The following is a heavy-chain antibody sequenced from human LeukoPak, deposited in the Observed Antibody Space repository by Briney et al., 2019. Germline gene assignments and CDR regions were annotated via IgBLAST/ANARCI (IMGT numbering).Heavy chain of an antibody. D-gene: IGHD3-22*01. Sequence: ASVEVSCKASGYTFTSYAMNWVRQAPGQGLEWMGWINTNTGNPTYAQGFTGRFVFSLDTSVSTAYLQISSLKAEDTAVYYCASGASRYYYDSSGSPFDYWGQGTLVTVSS. J-gene: IGHJ4*02. CDR1: GYTFTSYA. CDR3: ASGASRYYYDSSGSPFDY. V-gene: IGHV7-4-1*02. CDR2: INTNTGNP.